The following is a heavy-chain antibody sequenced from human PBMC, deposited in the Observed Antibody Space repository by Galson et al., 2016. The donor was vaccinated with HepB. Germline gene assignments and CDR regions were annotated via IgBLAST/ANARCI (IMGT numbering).Heavy chain of an antibody. V-gene: IGHV3-66*01. CDR2: LYSGGST. CDR1: GLIGSSND. D-gene: IGHD3-10*01. CDR3: ASSVRGSGSPPGGY. Sequence: SLRLSCAASGLIGSSNDMSWVRPAPGKGLECVSVLYSGGSTYYADSVKGRFTISRDNAKNTLYLQMNSLRAEDTAVYYCASSVRGSGSPPGGYWGQGTLVTVSS. J-gene: IGHJ4*02.